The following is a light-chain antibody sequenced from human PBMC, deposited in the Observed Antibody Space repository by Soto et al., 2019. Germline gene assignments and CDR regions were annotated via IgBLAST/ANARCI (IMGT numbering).Light chain of an antibody. CDR1: QSLNSTF. CDR3: HHFADSPS. Sequence: IVLTQSPATLSLSPGERATLSCGASQSLNSTFLAWYQKKAGLAPRLLIFDVSVRAPGIPDRFSGSGSGNAFTLTIRSLEPEDSAVYFCHHFADSPSFGGGTEVEIK. J-gene: IGKJ4*01. V-gene: IGKV3D-20*01. CDR2: DVS.